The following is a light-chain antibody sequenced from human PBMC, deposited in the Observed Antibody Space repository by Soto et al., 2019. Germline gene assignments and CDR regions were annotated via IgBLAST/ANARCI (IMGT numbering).Light chain of an antibody. CDR3: CSYAGSRWM. V-gene: IGLV2-23*02. CDR1: SDDIGNFNL. CDR2: EVN. Sequence: QSALTQPASVSGSPGQSITVSCTGSSDDIGNFNLVSWYQQYPGKAPKLILYEVNKRPLGVSDRFPGSKSGNTASLTISGLQAEDEADYHCCSYAGSRWMFGGGTKLTVL. J-gene: IGLJ3*02.